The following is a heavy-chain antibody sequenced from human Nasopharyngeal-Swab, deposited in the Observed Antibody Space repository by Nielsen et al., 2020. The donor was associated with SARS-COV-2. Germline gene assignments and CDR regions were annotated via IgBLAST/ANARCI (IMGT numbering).Heavy chain of an antibody. D-gene: IGHD3-22*01. CDR3: ARGRSLKRIVVVITPIYYYGMDV. Sequence: GSLRLTCAVYGGSFSGYYWSWSRQRPGEGLGWSGEINHSGSTNYNPSHKSRVTISEDTSKTQFSLKLSSVTAADTAVYYCARGRSLKRIVVVITPIYYYGMDVWGQGTTVTVSS. CDR2: INHSGST. J-gene: IGHJ6*02. CDR1: GGSFSGYY. V-gene: IGHV4-34*01.